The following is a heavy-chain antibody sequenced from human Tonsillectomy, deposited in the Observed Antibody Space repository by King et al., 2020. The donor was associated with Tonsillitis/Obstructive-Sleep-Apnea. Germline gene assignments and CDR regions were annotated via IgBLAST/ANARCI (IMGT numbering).Heavy chain of an antibody. CDR1: GYTFTSYY. CDR3: ARDRKLRYFDWLLRHYDMDV. V-gene: IGHV1-46*01. Sequence: QLVQSGAEVKKPGASVKVSCKASGYTFTSYYMHWVRQAPGQGLEWMGIINPSGGSTSYAQKFQGRVTMTRDTSTSTVYMELSSLRSEDTAVYYCARDRKLRYFDWLLRHYDMDVWGKGTTVTVSS. CDR2: INPSGGST. J-gene: IGHJ6*03. D-gene: IGHD3-9*01.